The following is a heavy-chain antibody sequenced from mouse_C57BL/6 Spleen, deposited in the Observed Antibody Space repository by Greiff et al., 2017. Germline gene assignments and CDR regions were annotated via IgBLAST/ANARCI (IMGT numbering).Heavy chain of an antibody. V-gene: IGHV1-74*01. D-gene: IGHD1-1*01. CDR2: IHPSDSDT. CDR1: GYTFTSYW. Sequence: QVQLKQPGAELVKPGASVKVSCKASGYTFTSYWMHWVKQRPGQGLEWIGRIHPSDSDTNYNQKFKGKATLTVDKSSSTAYMQLSSLTSEDSAVYYCAIGGTTVVASYYYAMDYWGQGTSVTVSS. J-gene: IGHJ4*01. CDR3: AIGGTTVVASYYYAMDY.